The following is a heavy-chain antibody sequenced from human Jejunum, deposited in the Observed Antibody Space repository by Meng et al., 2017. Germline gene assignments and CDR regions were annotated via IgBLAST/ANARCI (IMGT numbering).Heavy chain of an antibody. Sequence: QLQLQESGPGLVKPSETLSPRCPVSGGSISSRSYYWVWIRQSPGKGLEWIGQIYYNGKSYYNPSLKSRVTMSVDTARSQFSLNLNTVTAADTAVYYCARASYSYDSWFDPWGQGTLVTVSS. CDR1: GGSISSRSYY. CDR3: ARASYSYDSWFDP. J-gene: IGHJ5*02. CDR2: IYYNGKS. D-gene: IGHD5-18*01. V-gene: IGHV4-39*01.